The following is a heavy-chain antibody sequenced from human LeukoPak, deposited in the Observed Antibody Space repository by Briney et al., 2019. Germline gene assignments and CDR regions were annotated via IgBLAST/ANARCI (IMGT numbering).Heavy chain of an antibody. CDR1: GYSISSGFY. CDR3: ARIWGSGRALDY. J-gene: IGHJ4*02. D-gene: IGHD3-10*01. CDR2: IFHSGST. Sequence: AETLSLTCAVSGYSISSGFYWVWIRQPPGKGREWIGTIFHSGSTYYNPSLKRRVTISVDTSKNQFSLKLSSVTAADTAVYFCARIWGSGRALDYWGQGTLVTVSS. V-gene: IGHV4-38-2*01.